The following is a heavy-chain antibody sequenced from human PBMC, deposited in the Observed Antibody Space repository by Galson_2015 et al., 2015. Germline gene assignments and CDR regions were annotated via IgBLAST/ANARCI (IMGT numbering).Heavy chain of an antibody. D-gene: IGHD3-22*01. J-gene: IGHJ4*02. CDR1: GFTFHDYA. CDR3: VKGDYYDSTGLAGY. CDR2: ISWKSNYI. Sequence: SLRLSCAASGFTFHDYAMHWVRQAPGKGLEWVSGISWKSNYIGYAHSVKGRFTISRDNAKNSLYLQMNSLRAEDTALYYCVKGDYYDSTGLAGYWGQGTLVTVSS. V-gene: IGHV3-9*01.